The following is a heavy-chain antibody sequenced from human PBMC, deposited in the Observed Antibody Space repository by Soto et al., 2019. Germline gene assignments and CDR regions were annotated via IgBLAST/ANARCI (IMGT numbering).Heavy chain of an antibody. V-gene: IGHV3-23*01. Sequence: EVQLLESGGDLVQPGGSLRLSCVASGFTFGSRAMSWVRQAPGEGLEWVSAISGSGGSTYYADSVKGRFTISRDNSKNPLYLQMNSLRAEDTAVYYCAKDGMVYAGDWYFDLWGRGTLVTVSS. CDR3: AKDGMVYAGDWYFDL. CDR2: ISGSGGST. J-gene: IGHJ2*01. D-gene: IGHD2-8*01. CDR1: GFTFGSRA.